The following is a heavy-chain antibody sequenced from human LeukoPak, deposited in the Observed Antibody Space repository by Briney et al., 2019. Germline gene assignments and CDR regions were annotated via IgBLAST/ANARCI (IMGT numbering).Heavy chain of an antibody. D-gene: IGHD3-22*01. CDR1: GFTFTSSA. J-gene: IGHJ5*02. CDR2: IVVGSGNT. CDR3: ARDSYDSSGYFNWFDP. Sequence: SVKVSCKASGFTFTSSAMQWVRQARGQRLEWIGWIVVGSGNTNYAQKFQERVTITRDMSTRTAYMELSSLRSEDTAVYYCARDSYDSSGYFNWFDPWGQGTLVTVSS. V-gene: IGHV1-58*02.